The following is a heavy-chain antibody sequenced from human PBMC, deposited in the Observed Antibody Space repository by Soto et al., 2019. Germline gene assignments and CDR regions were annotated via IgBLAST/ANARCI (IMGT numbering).Heavy chain of an antibody. J-gene: IGHJ5*02. CDR2: INPNNGVT. CDR1: GYTFTEYY. D-gene: IGHD6-13*01. CDR3: ARDSKHSSSALMDP. V-gene: IGHV1-2*02. Sequence: ASVKVSCKTSGYTFTEYYVFWVRQAPGQGLEWMGWINPNNGVTKYAQRFLGRVTMTRDTSISTAYMEVSRLGSDDTAVYFCARDSKHSSSALMDPWGQGTLVTVSS.